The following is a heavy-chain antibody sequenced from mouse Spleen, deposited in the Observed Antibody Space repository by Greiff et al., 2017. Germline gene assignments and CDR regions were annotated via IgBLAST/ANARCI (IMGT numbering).Heavy chain of an antibody. J-gene: IGHJ3*01. Sequence: EVKLVESGGGLVKPGGSLKLSCAASGFTFSSYTMSWVRQTPAKRLEWVATISSGGGNTYYPDSVKGRFTISRDNARNTLYLQMSSLRSEDTAMYYCARDYYSNPTFADWGQGTLVTVSA. V-gene: IGHV5-9*04. CDR3: ARDYYSNPTFAD. CDR1: GFTFSSYT. D-gene: IGHD2-5*01. CDR2: ISSGGGNT.